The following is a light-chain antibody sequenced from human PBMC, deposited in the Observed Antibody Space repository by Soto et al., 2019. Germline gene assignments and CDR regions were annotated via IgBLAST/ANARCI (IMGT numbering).Light chain of an antibody. V-gene: IGKV3-20*01. CDR3: QQYDSSPWT. CDR2: GAS. Sequence: EIVLTQSPGTLSLSPGERATLSCRASQSVSRSYLAGYQQKLGQAPRLLIYGASSRATGIPDRFSGSGSGTDFTLTISRLEPEDFGVYYCQQYDSSPWTFGQGTKVEIK. J-gene: IGKJ1*01. CDR1: QSVSRSY.